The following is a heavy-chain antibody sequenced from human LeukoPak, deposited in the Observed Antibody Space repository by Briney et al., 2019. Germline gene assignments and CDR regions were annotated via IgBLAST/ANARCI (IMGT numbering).Heavy chain of an antibody. CDR3: ARSIIVGTSYYFDY. Sequence: SETLSLTCTVSGGSISSGGYYWSWIRQPPGKGLDWIGYIFYSGSTNYNPSLKSRVTFSVDTSKNQFSLKLSSVTAADTAVYYCARSIIVGTSYYFDYWGQGALVTVSS. CDR1: GGSISSGGYY. V-gene: IGHV4-61*08. D-gene: IGHD1-26*01. CDR2: IFYSGST. J-gene: IGHJ4*02.